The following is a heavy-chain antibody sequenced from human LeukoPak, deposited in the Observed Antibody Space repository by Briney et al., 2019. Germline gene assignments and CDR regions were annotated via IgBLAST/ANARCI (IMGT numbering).Heavy chain of an antibody. V-gene: IGHV4-34*01. CDR3: ARLSAGIAAAGMIGALDY. D-gene: IGHD6-13*01. J-gene: IGHJ4*02. Sequence: TETLSLTCAVYGGSFSGYYWSWIRQPPGKGLEWIGEINHSGSTNYNPSLKSRVTISVDTSKNQFSLKLSSVTAADTAVYYCARLSAGIAAAGMIGALDYWGQGTLVTVSS. CDR1: GGSFSGYY. CDR2: INHSGST.